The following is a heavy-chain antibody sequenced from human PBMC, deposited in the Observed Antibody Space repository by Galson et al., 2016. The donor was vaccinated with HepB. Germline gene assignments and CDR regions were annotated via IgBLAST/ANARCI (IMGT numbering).Heavy chain of an antibody. CDR2: ISFDGSNK. CDR3: ARDRLHGDYGIDF. D-gene: IGHD4-17*01. CDR1: GFTFTIHG. Sequence: SLRLSCAASGFTFTIHGMHWVRQAPGKGLEWVALISFDGSNKYYADSVKGRFTISRDNSKNTLYLQVNSLRGGDTAVYYCARDRLHGDYGIDFWGQGTLVTVSS. V-gene: IGHV3-30*19. J-gene: IGHJ4*02.